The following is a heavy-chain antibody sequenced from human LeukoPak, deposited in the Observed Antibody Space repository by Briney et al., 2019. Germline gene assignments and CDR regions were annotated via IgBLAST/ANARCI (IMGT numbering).Heavy chain of an antibody. CDR1: GYTLTELS. CDR3: ATDSSSWGIWFDP. CDR2: FGPEDGET. J-gene: IGHJ5*02. D-gene: IGHD6-13*01. Sequence: ASVKVSCKVSGYTLTELSMHWVRQAPGKWLEWMGGFGPEDGETIYAQKFQGRVTMTEDTSTDTAYMELSSLRSEDTAVYYCATDSSSWGIWFDPWGQGTLVTVSS. V-gene: IGHV1-24*01.